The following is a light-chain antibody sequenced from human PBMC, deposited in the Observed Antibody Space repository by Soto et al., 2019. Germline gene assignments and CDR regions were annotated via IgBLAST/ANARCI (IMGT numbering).Light chain of an antibody. CDR1: QGISSN. V-gene: IGKV1-39*01. CDR3: QQSDTIPWT. Sequence: DIQMTQSPSSLSASVGDRVSISCRASQGISSNLNWYQQRPGKTPKLLISVASNLQSGVPSRFTGSGSGTDFTLTISSLQPEDFVTYYCQQSDTIPWTFGQGTKVEIK. J-gene: IGKJ1*01. CDR2: VAS.